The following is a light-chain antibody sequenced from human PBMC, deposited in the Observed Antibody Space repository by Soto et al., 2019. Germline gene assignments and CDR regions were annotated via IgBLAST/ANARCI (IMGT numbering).Light chain of an antibody. CDR2: AAS. V-gene: IGKV1D-12*01. J-gene: IGKJ4*01. CDR3: QQSDTFPAT. Sequence: DIQMTQSPSSVSASVGDRVTITCRASQGIRSWLAWYQQRPGKTPKLLISAASSLQSAVPSRFSGSGSGTDFTLTISSLQPDDFATYYCQQSDTFPATFGGGTKVEIK. CDR1: QGIRSW.